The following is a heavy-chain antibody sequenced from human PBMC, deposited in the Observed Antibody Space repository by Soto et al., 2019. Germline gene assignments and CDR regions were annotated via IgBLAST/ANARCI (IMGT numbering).Heavy chain of an antibody. CDR2: ISDKGGST. D-gene: IGHD5-18*01. Sequence: EVQVLESGGGLVQPGGSLRLSCAASGFTFSNYAVSWVRQSPGRGLEWVASISDKGGSTKYADSVNGRFTISSDNPRNTLSLQMDTLRAEDTAVYYCARLPYSYVSLYFFDFWGQGSLVTVSS. CDR1: GFTFSNYA. J-gene: IGHJ4*02. V-gene: IGHV3-23*01. CDR3: ARLPYSYVSLYFFDF.